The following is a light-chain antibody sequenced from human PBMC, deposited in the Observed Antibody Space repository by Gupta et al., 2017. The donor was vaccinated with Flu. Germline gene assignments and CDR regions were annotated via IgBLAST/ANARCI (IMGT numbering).Light chain of an antibody. CDR1: SSNVGSNA. J-gene: IGLJ1*01. V-gene: IGLV1-44*01. CDR3: AAWDDSLNGHDV. Sequence: QSVLAQPPSASGTPGQRVTISCSGSSSNVGSNAVHWYQQVPGTAPKLLIYDNNQRPSGVPDRFSGSKSGTSASLAISGLQSEDEAHYYWAAWDDSLNGHDVFGTGTEVTVL. CDR2: DNN.